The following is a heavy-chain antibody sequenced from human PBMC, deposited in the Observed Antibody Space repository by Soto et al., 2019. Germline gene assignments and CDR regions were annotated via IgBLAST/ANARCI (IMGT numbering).Heavy chain of an antibody. CDR2: ITGSGDNK. Sequence: VQLLESGGGLVQPGGSLRLSCAASEFIFKNYAMTWVRQAPGKGLEWVSVITGSGDNKYYTDSVKGRFNISRDNSKNSLDLQMNSLRAEDTAVYYCAKGSCGSHYSGLDYWGQGSLVTVSS. CDR3: AKGSCGSHYSGLDY. D-gene: IGHD2-15*01. J-gene: IGHJ4*02. V-gene: IGHV3-23*01. CDR1: EFIFKNYA.